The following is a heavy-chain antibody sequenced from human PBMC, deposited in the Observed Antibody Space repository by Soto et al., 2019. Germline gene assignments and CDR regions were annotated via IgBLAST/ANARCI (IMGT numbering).Heavy chain of an antibody. J-gene: IGHJ6*02. Sequence: GGSLRLSCAASGFTFSSYWMSWVRQAPGKGLEWVANIKQDGSEKYYVDSVKGRFTISRDNAKNSLYLQMNSLRAEDTAVYYCARYGPWYYYGMDVWGQGTTVTVSS. CDR1: GFTFSSYW. CDR3: ARYGPWYYYGMDV. D-gene: IGHD5-18*01. V-gene: IGHV3-7*02. CDR2: IKQDGSEK.